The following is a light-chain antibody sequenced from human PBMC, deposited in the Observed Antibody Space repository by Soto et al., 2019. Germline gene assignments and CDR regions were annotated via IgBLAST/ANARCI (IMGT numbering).Light chain of an antibody. J-gene: IGKJ1*01. CDR3: QQHKSYPRT. V-gene: IGKV1-5*03. Sequence: DIQMTQSTSTLSASVGDRVTITCRASQSISSALVWYQQKPGKAPNLLIYKAYSLESGVALRFSGSGSGTEFTITISSLQPEDFATYYCQQHKSYPRTFGQGTKVEIK. CDR2: KAY. CDR1: QSISSA.